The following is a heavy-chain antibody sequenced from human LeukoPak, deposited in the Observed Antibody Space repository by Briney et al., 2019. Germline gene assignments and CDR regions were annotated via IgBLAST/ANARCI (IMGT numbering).Heavy chain of an antibody. CDR1: GGSISSSSYY. Sequence: PSETLSLTCTVSGGSISSSSYYWGWIRQPPGKGLEWIGSIYYSGSTYYNPSLKSRVTISVDTSKNQFSLKLSSVTAADTAVYYCARVQESHSIVVVPAATRWVYNWFDPWGQGTLVTVSS. J-gene: IGHJ5*02. CDR3: ARVQESHSIVVVPAATRWVYNWFDP. V-gene: IGHV4-39*07. CDR2: IYYSGST. D-gene: IGHD2-2*01.